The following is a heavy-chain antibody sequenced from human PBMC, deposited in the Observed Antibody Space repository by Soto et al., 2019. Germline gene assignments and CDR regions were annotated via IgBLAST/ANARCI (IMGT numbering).Heavy chain of an antibody. CDR1: GFTFSSYA. Sequence: GGSLRLSCAASGFTFSSYAMHWVRQAPGKGLEWVAVISYDGSNKYYADSAKGRFTISRDNSKNTLYLQMNSLRAEDTAVYYCARDAHYYDSSGYPRPTALNYWGQGTLVTVSS. J-gene: IGHJ4*02. CDR2: ISYDGSNK. CDR3: ARDAHYYDSSGYPRPTALNY. D-gene: IGHD3-22*01. V-gene: IGHV3-30-3*01.